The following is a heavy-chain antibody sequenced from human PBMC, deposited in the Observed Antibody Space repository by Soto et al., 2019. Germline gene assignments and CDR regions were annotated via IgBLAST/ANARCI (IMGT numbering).Heavy chain of an antibody. CDR1: GYTFTAYY. CDR3: ARQGSGSEYPQYFYYGMDV. D-gene: IGHD5-12*01. J-gene: IGHJ6*02. V-gene: IGHV1-2*02. CDR2: INPNSGAA. Sequence: VELVQSGAEVEKPGAAVRISCKTSGYTFTAYYIHWVRQAPGQGLEWMGWINPNSGAANYVQKFQGRVTMTSDTSISTVYMELTKMRSEDTTIYYCARQGSGSEYPQYFYYGMDVWGQGTTAAASS.